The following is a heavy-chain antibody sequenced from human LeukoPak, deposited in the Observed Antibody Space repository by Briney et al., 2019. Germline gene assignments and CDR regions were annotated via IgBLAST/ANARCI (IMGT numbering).Heavy chain of an antibody. J-gene: IGHJ4*02. CDR1: GVTSFIHA. V-gene: IGHV3-23*01. CDR2: ISGSGNSD. CDR3: AKGRRFGQFFDY. D-gene: IGHD3-10*01. Sequence: PGGALRHSCAASGVTSFIHAVSWGPEGLGEGGGSGSPISGSGNSDSDAASVKGPFTISRDNSKHHLYLQMNSLRAEDTAVYYCAKGRRFGQFFDYWGQGTLVTVSS.